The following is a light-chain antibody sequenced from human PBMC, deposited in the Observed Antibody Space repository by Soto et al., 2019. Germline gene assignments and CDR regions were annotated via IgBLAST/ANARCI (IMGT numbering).Light chain of an antibody. CDR2: KAS. J-gene: IGKJ1*01. CDR1: QSISSW. V-gene: IGKV1-5*03. CDR3: QHSTSYSEA. Sequence: SRRTNDNSTLSASVGDRVTVTCRASQSISSWLAWYQQKPGKAPKLLIYKASTLKSGVPSRFSGSGSGTEFTLTISSLQPDDFAPYYCQHSTSYSEAFGQGSKVDIK.